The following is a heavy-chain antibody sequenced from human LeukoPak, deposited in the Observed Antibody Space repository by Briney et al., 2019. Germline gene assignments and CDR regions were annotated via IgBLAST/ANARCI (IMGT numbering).Heavy chain of an antibody. Sequence: MTSETLSLTCTVSDDPINSGVYYWNWIRRPAGKGLEWIGHIYTSGTTTNSNPSLKSRVTISVDTSKNQFSLKLSSVTAADTAVYYCARGSLAARLNLWVDYWGQGTLVTVSS. D-gene: IGHD6-6*01. CDR2: IYTSGTT. J-gene: IGHJ4*02. V-gene: IGHV4-61*09. CDR3: ARGSLAARLNLWVDY. CDR1: DDPINSGVYY.